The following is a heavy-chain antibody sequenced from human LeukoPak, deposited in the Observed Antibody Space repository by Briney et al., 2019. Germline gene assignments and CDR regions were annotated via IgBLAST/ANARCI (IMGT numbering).Heavy chain of an antibody. CDR1: GFTFSRIA. CDR2: IYYSGST. CDR3: AREEDSNSWLDFDS. D-gene: IGHD6-13*01. V-gene: IGHV4-59*01. J-gene: IGHJ4*02. Sequence: GSLRLSCAASGFTFSRIAVSWVRQPPGKGLEWIGYIYYSGSTNYNPSLNSRVSISVDTSKNQFSLTMTSVTAADTAVYYCAREEDSNSWLDFDSWGQGTLVTAS.